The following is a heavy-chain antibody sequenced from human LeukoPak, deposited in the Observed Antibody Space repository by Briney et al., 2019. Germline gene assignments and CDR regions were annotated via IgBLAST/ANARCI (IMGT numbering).Heavy chain of an antibody. D-gene: IGHD3-9*01. CDR3: ARDTYDILTGHFGY. CDR2: IRSKADGGTP. CDR1: GFSFSDAW. Sequence: GGSLRLSCAASGFSFSDAWMNWVRQAPGKGLEWVGHIRSKADGGTPDYIAPVKGRFTISRDNSKNTLYLQMNSLRAEDTAVYYCARDTYDILTGHFGYWGQGTLVTVSS. J-gene: IGHJ4*02. V-gene: IGHV3-15*07.